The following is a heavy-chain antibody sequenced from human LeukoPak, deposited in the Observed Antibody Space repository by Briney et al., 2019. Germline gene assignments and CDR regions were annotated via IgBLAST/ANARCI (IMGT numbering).Heavy chain of an antibody. CDR3: ARDGALERYYYDSSGYSDFDY. Sequence: GGSLRLSCAASGFPFSSYTLNWVRRAPGKGLEWVSSISSSSSYIYYADSVKGRFTISRDNAKNSLYLQMNSLRAEDTAVYYCARDGALERYYYDSSGYSDFDYWGQGTLVTVSS. J-gene: IGHJ4*02. V-gene: IGHV3-21*01. CDR2: ISSSSSYI. CDR1: GFPFSSYT. D-gene: IGHD3-22*01.